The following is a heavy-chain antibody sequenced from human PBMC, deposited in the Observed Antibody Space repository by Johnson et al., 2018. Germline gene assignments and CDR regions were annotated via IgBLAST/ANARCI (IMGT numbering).Heavy chain of an antibody. Sequence: VQLVEAGGGLVKPGGSLRLSCAASGFTFSTYSMNWVRQAPGKGLAWVSSISSRISYIYYADSVKGRFTISRDNAKNSLYLQINSRRAEDPAVYYCARALTDRHMYYYYMDVWGKGTTVTVSS. V-gene: IGHV3-21*01. CDR1: GFTFSTYS. J-gene: IGHJ6*03. CDR3: ARALTDRHMYYYYMDV. CDR2: ISSRISYI. D-gene: IGHD2-21*01.